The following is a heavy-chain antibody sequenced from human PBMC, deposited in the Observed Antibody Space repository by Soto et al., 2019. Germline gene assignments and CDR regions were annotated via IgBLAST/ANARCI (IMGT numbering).Heavy chain of an antibody. CDR1: GGSISSGGYS. V-gene: IGHV4-30-2*01. CDR2: IYHSGST. CDR3: ASGPIGDYTDGFDY. J-gene: IGHJ4*02. D-gene: IGHD4-17*01. Sequence: QLQLQESGSGLVKPSQTLSLTCAVSGGSISSGGYSWSWIRQPPGKGLEWIGYIYHSGSTYYNPSLKSRVTLSVNRSKNQFSLKLRSVSAADTAVYYCASGPIGDYTDGFDYWGQGTLVTVSS.